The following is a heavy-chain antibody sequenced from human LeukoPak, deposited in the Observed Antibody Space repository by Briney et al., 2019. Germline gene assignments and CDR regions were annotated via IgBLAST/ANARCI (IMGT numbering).Heavy chain of an antibody. D-gene: IGHD6-13*01. Sequence: SETLSLTCAVSGGSISSGGYSWSWIRQPPGKGLEWIGYIYHSGSTYYNPSLKSRVTISVDTSKNQFSLKLSSVTAADTAVYYCARERQQLVDHFDYWGQGTLVTVSS. CDR3: ARERQQLVDHFDY. V-gene: IGHV4-30-2*01. CDR1: GGSISSGGYS. J-gene: IGHJ4*02. CDR2: IYHSGST.